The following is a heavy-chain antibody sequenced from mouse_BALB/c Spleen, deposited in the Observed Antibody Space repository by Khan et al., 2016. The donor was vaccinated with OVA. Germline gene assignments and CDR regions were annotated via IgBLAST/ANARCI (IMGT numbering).Heavy chain of an antibody. J-gene: IGHJ4*01. CDR1: GFSLTNYG. V-gene: IGHV2-6-1*01. Sequence: QVQLKESGPGLVAPSQSLSITCTISGFSLTNYGVHWVRLPSGKGLEWLVVIWSDGSTTYNSALKSRLSISKDNSTSQVFLKMNSLQTDDTAMYYCARQPYYHYYVMDYWGQGTSVTVSS. CDR2: IWSDGST. CDR3: ARQPYYHYYVMDY. D-gene: IGHD2-10*01.